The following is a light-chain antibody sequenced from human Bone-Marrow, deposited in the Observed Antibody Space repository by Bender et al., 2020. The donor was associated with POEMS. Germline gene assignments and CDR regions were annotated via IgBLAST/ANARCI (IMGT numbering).Light chain of an antibody. V-gene: IGLV2-14*03. CDR1: SSDVGGYNY. CDR2: DVS. Sequence: QSALTQPASVSGSPGQSITISCTGTSSDVGGYNYVSWYQQHPGKAPKLMIYDVSNRPSGVSNRFSASKSGITAYLIISGLQADDEADYYCGSYTTSNTVVFGGGTKLTVL. CDR3: GSYTTSNTVV. J-gene: IGLJ2*01.